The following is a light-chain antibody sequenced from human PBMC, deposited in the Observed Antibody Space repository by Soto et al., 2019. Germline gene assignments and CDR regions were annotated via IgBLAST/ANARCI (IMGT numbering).Light chain of an antibody. V-gene: IGKV3-15*01. Sequence: EIVLTQSPATLSLSPGERATLSCRASQSVSSNLGWYQHKPDQAPRLLIYGASTRATGIPARFSGSGSGTDFTLTISGLQSEDFAVYYCQQYNDWPPGYTFGQGTKVDIK. J-gene: IGKJ2*01. CDR3: QQYNDWPPGYT. CDR1: QSVSSN. CDR2: GAS.